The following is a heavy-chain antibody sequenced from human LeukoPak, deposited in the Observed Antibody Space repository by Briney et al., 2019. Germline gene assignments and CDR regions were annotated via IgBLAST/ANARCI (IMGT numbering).Heavy chain of an antibody. V-gene: IGHV4-39*07. CDR2: INHSGST. CDR1: GGSISSGSYY. D-gene: IGHD6-13*01. CDR3: ARRQGYSSRIGYYYYYMDV. Sequence: PSETLSLTCTVSGGSISSGSYYWSWIRQPPGKGLEWIGEINHSGSTNYNPSLKSRVTISVDTSKNQFSLKLSSVTAADTAVYYCARRQGYSSRIGYYYYYMDVWGKGTTVTVSS. J-gene: IGHJ6*03.